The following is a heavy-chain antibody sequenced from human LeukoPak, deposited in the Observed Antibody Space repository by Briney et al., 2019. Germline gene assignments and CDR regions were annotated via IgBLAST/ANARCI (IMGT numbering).Heavy chain of an antibody. D-gene: IGHD3-10*01. CDR3: AIGGITMVRGVIPDAFDI. CDR1: GGSFSGYY. CDR2: INHSGST. V-gene: IGHV4-34*01. Sequence: PSETLSLTCAVYGGSFSGYYWSWIRQPPGKGLEWIGEINHSGSTNYNPSLKSRVTISVDTSKNQFSLKLSSVTAADTAVYYCAIGGITMVRGVIPDAFDIWGQGTMVTVSS. J-gene: IGHJ3*02.